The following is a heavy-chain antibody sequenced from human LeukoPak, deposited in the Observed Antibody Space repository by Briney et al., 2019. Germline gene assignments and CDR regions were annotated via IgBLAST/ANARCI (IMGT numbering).Heavy chain of an antibody. CDR2: INPNSGGT. D-gene: IGHD1-26*01. CDR3: ARGPLSGSTHCGSYYPEPIDY. CDR1: GYTFTGYY. Sequence: ASVKVSCKASGYTFTGYYMHWVRQAPGQGLEWMGWINPNSGGTNYAQKFQGRVTMTRDTSISTAYMELSRLRSDDTAVYYCARGPLSGSTHCGSYYPEPIDYWGQGTLVTVSS. V-gene: IGHV1-2*02. J-gene: IGHJ4*02.